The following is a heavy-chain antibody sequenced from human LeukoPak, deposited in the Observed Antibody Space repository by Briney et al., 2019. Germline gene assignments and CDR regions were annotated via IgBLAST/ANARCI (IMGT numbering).Heavy chain of an antibody. CDR1: GYIFTGYY. CDR2: INPNSGDT. J-gene: IGHJ4*02. D-gene: IGHD3-3*01. Sequence: ASVKVSCTASGYIFTGYYIHWVRQAPGQGLEWMGWINPNSGDTHYAQKFHGRVTMTRDTSISTAYMESTKLTSDDTAIYYCARDVWRGYKPDSWGQGTLVTVSS. CDR3: ARDVWRGYKPDS. V-gene: IGHV1-2*02.